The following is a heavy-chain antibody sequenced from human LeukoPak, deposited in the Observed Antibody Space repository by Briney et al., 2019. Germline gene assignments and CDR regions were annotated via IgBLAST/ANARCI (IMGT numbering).Heavy chain of an antibody. CDR1: GFTVSSNY. CDR2: IYSGGST. J-gene: IGHJ6*03. CDR3: ASRYYDILTGYYSHYYYYMDV. V-gene: IGHV3-66*02. Sequence: GGSLRLSCAASGFTVSSNYMSWVRQAPGKGLEWVSVIYSGGSTYYADSVKGRFTISRDNSKDTLYLQMNSLRAEDTAVYYCASRYYDILTGYYSHYYYYMDVWGKGTTVTVS. D-gene: IGHD3-9*01.